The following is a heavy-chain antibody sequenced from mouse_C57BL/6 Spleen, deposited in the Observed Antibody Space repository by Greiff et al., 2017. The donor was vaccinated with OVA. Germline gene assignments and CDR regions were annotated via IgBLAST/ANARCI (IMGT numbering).Heavy chain of an antibody. CDR3: ERYTGYKIYAMDY. V-gene: IGHV7-3*01. D-gene: IGHD2-2*01. Sequence: EVMLVESGGGLVQPGGSLSLSCAASGFTFTDYYMSWVRQPPGKALEWLGFIRNKANGYTTEYSASVKGRFTISRDNSQSILYLQMNALRAEDSATYYCERYTGYKIYAMDYWGQGTSVTVSS. J-gene: IGHJ4*01. CDR2: IRNKANGYTT. CDR1: GFTFTDYY.